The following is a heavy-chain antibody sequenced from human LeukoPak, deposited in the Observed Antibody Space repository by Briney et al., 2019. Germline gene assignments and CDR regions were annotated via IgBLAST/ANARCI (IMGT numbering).Heavy chain of an antibody. CDR2: ISYIGST. CDR3: ASDSISMNAFDA. CDR1: GGSFTTHY. V-gene: IGHV4-59*11. D-gene: IGHD3-22*01. Sequence: SETLSPTCTVSGGSFTTHYWSWIRQPPGKGLEWIGYISYIGSTNYNPSLKSRVTISIDTSKNEVSLMLTSVTAADTAVYYCASDSISMNAFDAWGQGTMVTVSS. J-gene: IGHJ3*01.